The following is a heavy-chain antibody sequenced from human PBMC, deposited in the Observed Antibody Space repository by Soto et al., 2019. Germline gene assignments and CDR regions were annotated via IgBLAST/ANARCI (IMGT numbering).Heavy chain of an antibody. V-gene: IGHV1-18*01. CDR2: IGAYNGDT. J-gene: IGHJ4*02. Sequence: QVQLVQSGTEVKKPGASVKVSCKASGYTFANFGISWVRQAPGQGLEWMGWIGAYNGDTNYAQKFRGRVTMTTDTSTRTAYMELRGLRSDDTAVYYCARDHYSDSSGYWDDDFDYWGQGTLVAVSS. CDR3: ARDHYSDSSGYWDDDFDY. CDR1: GYTFANFG. D-gene: IGHD3-22*01.